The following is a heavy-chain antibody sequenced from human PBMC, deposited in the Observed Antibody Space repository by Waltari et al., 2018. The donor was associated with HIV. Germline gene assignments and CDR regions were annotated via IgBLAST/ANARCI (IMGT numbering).Heavy chain of an antibody. CDR3: ARARQYYGSGSRNWFDP. V-gene: IGHV4-31*03. CDR1: GGSISSGGYY. Sequence: QVQLQESGPGLVKPSQTLSLTCTVSGGSISSGGYYWSWIHQHPGKGLEWIGYIYYSGSTYYNQSRKSRVTKAVDTSKNQFSLKLSSVTAADTAVDYCARARQYYGSGSRNWFDPWGQGTLVTVSS. D-gene: IGHD3-10*01. J-gene: IGHJ5*02. CDR2: IYYSGST.